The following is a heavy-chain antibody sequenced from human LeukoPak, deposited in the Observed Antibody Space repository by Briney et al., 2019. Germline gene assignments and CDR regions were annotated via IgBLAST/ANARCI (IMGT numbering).Heavy chain of an antibody. Sequence: SQTLSLTSAVSGGSISSGGYSWSWIRQPPGKGLEWIGYIYHSGSTYYNPSLKSRVTISVDRSKNQFSLKLSSVTSADTAVYYCAGAIRGYYREDYYYGMDVWGKGTTVTVSS. CDR3: AGAIRGYYREDYYYGMDV. J-gene: IGHJ6*04. CDR2: IYHSGST. CDR1: GGSISSGGYS. V-gene: IGHV4-30-2*01. D-gene: IGHD3-3*01.